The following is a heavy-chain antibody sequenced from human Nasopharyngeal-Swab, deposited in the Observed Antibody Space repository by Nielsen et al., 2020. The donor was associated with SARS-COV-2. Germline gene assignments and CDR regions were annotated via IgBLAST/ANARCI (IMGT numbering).Heavy chain of an antibody. CDR1: GFTFSTYA. V-gene: IGHV3-30*03. CDR2: ISYDGSDQ. D-gene: IGHD3-22*01. Sequence: LKISCAASGFTFSTYAMHWVRQAPGKGLEWVAVISYDGSDQYSADSVQGRFTFSRDNSKNTLYLQMNSLRVEDTAVYYCARGSLFDSSGYYLDFDAWGQGTLVTVSS. CDR3: ARGSLFDSSGYYLDFDA. J-gene: IGHJ4*02.